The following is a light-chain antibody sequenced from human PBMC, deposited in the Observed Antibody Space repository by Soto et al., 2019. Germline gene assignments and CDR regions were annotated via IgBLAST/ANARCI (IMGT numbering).Light chain of an antibody. CDR3: QHRSNWYT. J-gene: IGKJ2*01. CDR2: DAS. CDR1: QSVSTY. V-gene: IGKV3-11*01. Sequence: EIVLTQSPVTLSLSPGERATLSCRASQSVSTYLAWYQQKPGQAPRLLIYDASNRATGIPARFSGSGSGTDFTLTISSLEPEDFAVYYCQHRSNWYTFGQGTKVEIK.